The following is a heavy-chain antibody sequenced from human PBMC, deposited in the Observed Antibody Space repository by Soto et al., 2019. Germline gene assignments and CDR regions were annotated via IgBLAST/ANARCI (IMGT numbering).Heavy chain of an antibody. Sequence: GGSLRLSCAASGFTFSTYAMSWVRQAPGKGLEWVSAISGSGGSTYYADSVKGRFTISRDKSKKTLYLQMNSLRAEDTAVYYCAKNWDTTSSSSSHWGQGTMVTVS. J-gene: IGHJ4*02. CDR3: AKNWDTTSSSSSH. CDR1: GFTFSTYA. CDR2: ISGSGGST. D-gene: IGHD6-6*01. V-gene: IGHV3-23*01.